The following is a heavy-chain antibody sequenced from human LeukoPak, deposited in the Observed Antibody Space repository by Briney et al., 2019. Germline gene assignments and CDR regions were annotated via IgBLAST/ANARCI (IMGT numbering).Heavy chain of an antibody. D-gene: IGHD6-13*01. CDR3: ARRVGSSSWFFDY. J-gene: IGHJ4*02. CDR2: IYPGDSDT. CDR1: GYSFTSYW. V-gene: IGHV5-51*01. Sequence: GESLKISCKGSGYSFTSYWIAWVRQMPGKGLEWMGIIYPGDSDTRYSPSFQGQVTISADKSISTTYLQWSSLKASDTAMYYCARRVGSSSWFFDYWGPGTLVTVSS.